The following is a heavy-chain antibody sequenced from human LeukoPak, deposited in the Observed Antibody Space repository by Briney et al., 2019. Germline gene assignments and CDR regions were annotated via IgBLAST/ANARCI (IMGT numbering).Heavy chain of an antibody. CDR2: ISGSGGST. CDR3: ARGLSDYGGNSIYNWFDP. Sequence: GGSLRLSCAASGFTFSSYAMSWVRQAPGKGLEWVSAISGSGGSTYYADSVKGRFTISRDNSKNTLYLQMNSLRAEDTAVYYCARGLSDYGGNSIYNWFDPWGQGTLVTVSS. V-gene: IGHV3-23*01. CDR1: GFTFSSYA. D-gene: IGHD4-23*01. J-gene: IGHJ5*02.